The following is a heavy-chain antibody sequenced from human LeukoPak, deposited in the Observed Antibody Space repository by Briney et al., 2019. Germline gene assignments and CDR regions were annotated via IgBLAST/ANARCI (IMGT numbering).Heavy chain of an antibody. CDR2: ISAYNGNT. CDR3: ARALSPVVVVAASSYYFDY. J-gene: IGHJ4*02. CDR1: GYTFTSYG. Sequence: GASVKVSCKASGYTFTSYGISWVRQAPGQGLEWMGWISAYNGNTNYAQKLQGRVTMTTDTSTSTAYMELRSLRSEDTAVYYCARALSPVVVVAASSYYFDYWGQGTLVTVSS. D-gene: IGHD2-15*01. V-gene: IGHV1-18*01.